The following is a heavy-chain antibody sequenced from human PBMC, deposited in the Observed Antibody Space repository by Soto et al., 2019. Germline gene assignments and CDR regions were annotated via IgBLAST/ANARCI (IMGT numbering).Heavy chain of an antibody. V-gene: IGHV1-18*01. CDR1: GYTFTSYG. D-gene: IGHD3-16*01. CDR2: ISAYNGNT. Sequence: QVQLVQSGAEVKKPGASVKVSCKACGYTFTSYGISWVRQAPGQGLEWMGWISAYNGNTNYAQKLQGRVTMTTDTSTSTAYMELRSLRSDDTAVYYCAREAYDYVWGSYSDYWGQGTLVTVSS. J-gene: IGHJ4*02. CDR3: AREAYDYVWGSYSDY.